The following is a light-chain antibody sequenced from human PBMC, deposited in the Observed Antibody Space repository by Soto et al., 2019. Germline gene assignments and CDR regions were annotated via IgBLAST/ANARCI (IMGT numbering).Light chain of an antibody. J-gene: IGKJ3*01. CDR3: PQYNNWPSL. CDR1: QSVSSN. CDR2: GAS. V-gene: IGKV3-15*01. Sequence: EIVMTQSPATLSVSPGERATLSCRASQSVSSNLAWYQQKPGQAPRLLIYGASTRATGIPARFSGSGSGTEFTLTISSLQSEDFAVYYCPQYNNWPSLFGPGTKVDIK.